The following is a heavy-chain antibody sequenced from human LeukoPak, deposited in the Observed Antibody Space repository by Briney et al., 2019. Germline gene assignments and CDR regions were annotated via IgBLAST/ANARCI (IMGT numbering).Heavy chain of an antibody. D-gene: IGHD1-1*01. CDR2: IYHSGSP. J-gene: IGHJ4*02. CDR3: TRVNINNWHSCDY. CDR1: GGSISSNNW. Sequence: PSETLSLTCAVSGGSISSNNWWGWVRQPPGKGLEWIGEIYHSGSPNYNPSLKSRVTISVDKSRNHFSLNLSSVTAADTAVYYCTRVNINNWHSCDYWGQGTLVTVSS. V-gene: IGHV4-4*02.